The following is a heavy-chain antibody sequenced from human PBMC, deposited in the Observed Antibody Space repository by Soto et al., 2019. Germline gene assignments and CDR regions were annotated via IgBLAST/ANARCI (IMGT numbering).Heavy chain of an antibody. V-gene: IGHV1-69*12. D-gene: IGHD4-4*01. CDR3: ARDNDRLQLGGNYYYILDV. CDR1: GGTFSSSA. CDR2: IIPLFRTP. J-gene: IGHJ6*02. Sequence: QVQLVQSRAEMKEPGSSVNVSCKTSGGTFSSSAISWLRQAPGQGLEWMGGIIPLFRTPDYAQKFQGRVTIAADESTSTAYMELSSLRSEDTAVYYCARDNDRLQLGGNYYYILDVWGQGTTITVSS.